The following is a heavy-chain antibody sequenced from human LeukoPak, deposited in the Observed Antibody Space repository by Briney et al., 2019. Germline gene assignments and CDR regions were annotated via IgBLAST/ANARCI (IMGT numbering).Heavy chain of an antibody. CDR3: ARRRGWSGYYGNWFDP. CDR1: GGSISSYY. CDR2: IYTSGSA. Sequence: SETLSLTCTVSGGSISSYYWSWIRQPPGKGLEWIGYIYTSGSANYNHSLKSRVTISVDTSKNQFSLKLSSVTAADTAVYYCARRRGWSGYYGNWFDPWGQGTLVTVSS. J-gene: IGHJ5*02. V-gene: IGHV4-4*09. D-gene: IGHD3-3*01.